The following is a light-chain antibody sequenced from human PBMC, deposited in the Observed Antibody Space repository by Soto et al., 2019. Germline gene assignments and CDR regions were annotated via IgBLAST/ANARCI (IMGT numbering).Light chain of an antibody. Sequence: EIVMTQSPATLSVSPGERATLSSRASQSVSSNLAWYQQKRGQAPRLLIYGASTRATGIPAGFSGSGSGTEFTLTISSLQSEDFAVYYCQQYNNWPPLTFGGGTKVEI. CDR1: QSVSSN. CDR3: QQYNNWPPLT. V-gene: IGKV3-15*01. CDR2: GAS. J-gene: IGKJ4*01.